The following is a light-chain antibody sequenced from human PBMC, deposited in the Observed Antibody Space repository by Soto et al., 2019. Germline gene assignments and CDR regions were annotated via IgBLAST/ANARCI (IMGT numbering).Light chain of an antibody. Sequence: EMVGTQSPFTVSWGRGEIATLSCRASQTLRRTYIAWYQQKLGQAPRVVIYGASNRATGIPDRFSGSGSGTDFTLTISRLEPEDFAVYYCQQSPSSPWTFGQGTKVDIK. CDR1: QTLRRTY. CDR3: QQSPSSPWT. V-gene: IGKV3-20*01. J-gene: IGKJ1*01. CDR2: GAS.